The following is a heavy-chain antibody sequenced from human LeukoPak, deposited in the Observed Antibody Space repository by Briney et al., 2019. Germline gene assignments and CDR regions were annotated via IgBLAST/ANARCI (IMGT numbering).Heavy chain of an antibody. V-gene: IGHV4-59*08. CDR1: GGSISSYY. D-gene: IGHD3-10*01. Sequence: PSETLSLTCTVSGGSISSYYWSWIRQPPGKGLEWIGYIYCSGSTNYNPSLKSRVTISVDTSKNQFSLKLSSVTAADTAVYYCARHEVRGIESWFDPWGQGTLVTVSS. J-gene: IGHJ5*02. CDR2: IYCSGST. CDR3: ARHEVRGIESWFDP.